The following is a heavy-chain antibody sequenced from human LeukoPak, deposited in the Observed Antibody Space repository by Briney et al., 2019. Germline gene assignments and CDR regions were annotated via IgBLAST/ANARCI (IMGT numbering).Heavy chain of an antibody. CDR1: GFTVSSNY. CDR2: IYSGGSA. D-gene: IGHD2-2*01. V-gene: IGHV3-53*01. Sequence: TGGSLRLSCAASGFTVSSNYMSWVRQAPGKGLEWVSVIYSGGSAYYADSVKGRFTISRDNSKNMLYLQMNSLRAEDTAVYYCARDSTSEGYYYYGMDVWGQGTTVTVSS. CDR3: ARDSTSEGYYYYGMDV. J-gene: IGHJ6*02.